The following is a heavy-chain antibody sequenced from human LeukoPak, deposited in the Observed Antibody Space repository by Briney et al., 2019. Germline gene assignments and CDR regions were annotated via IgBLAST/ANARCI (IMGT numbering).Heavy chain of an antibody. Sequence: GGSLRLSCAASGFTVSSNYMSWVRQAPGQGLEWVSVIYSIGTTYYADSVKGRFTISRDNSENTLYLQMNSLRAEDTAVYYCARDSSGYYYYFDYWGQGTLVTVSS. CDR3: ARDSSGYYYYFDY. CDR2: IYSIGTT. CDR1: GFTVSSNY. D-gene: IGHD3-22*01. J-gene: IGHJ4*02. V-gene: IGHV3-53*01.